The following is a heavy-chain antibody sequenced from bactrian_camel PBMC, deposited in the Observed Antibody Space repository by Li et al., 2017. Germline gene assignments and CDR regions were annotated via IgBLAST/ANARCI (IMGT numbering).Heavy chain of an antibody. CDR2: IVSDGTT. Sequence: HVQLVESGGGSVQAGGSLKLSCVASGYIISSCGMGWYRLAPGKGRELVSTIVSDGTTTYADSVKGRFTISRDDAKNTLYLQMNGLKPEDAAIYYCTATRPEWDCSGGFRPAIRALSFGYSGRGTQVTVS. V-gene: IGHV3S53*01. D-gene: IGHD2*01. J-gene: IGHJ6*01. CDR3: TATRPEWDCSGGFRPAIRALSFGY. CDR1: GYIISSCG.